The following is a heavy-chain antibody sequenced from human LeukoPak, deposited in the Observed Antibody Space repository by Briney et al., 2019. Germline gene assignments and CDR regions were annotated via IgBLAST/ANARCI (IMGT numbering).Heavy chain of an antibody. V-gene: IGHV3-30*18. D-gene: IGHD3-22*01. J-gene: IGHJ4*02. CDR2: ISYDGSNK. CDR1: GFTFSSYG. CDR3: AKDRNYYDSSGYVDY. Sequence: GRSLRLSCAASGFTFSSYGMHWVRQAPGKGLEWVAVISYDGSNKYYADSVKGRFTISRDNSKNTLYLQMNSLRAEDTAVYYCAKDRNYYDSSGYVDYWGQGTLVTVSS.